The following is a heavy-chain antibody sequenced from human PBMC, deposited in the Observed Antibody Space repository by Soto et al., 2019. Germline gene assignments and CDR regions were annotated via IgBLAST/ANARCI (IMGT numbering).Heavy chain of an antibody. Sequence: QVQLVQSGAEVEKPGASVKVSCQASGYNFNTYDINWVRQATGQGLEWMGWMSPSSGNTNYAQKFQGRVTMTWDTSVSTAYMELNSLTSDDTAVYYCARGITQGYDYWGQGTPVTVSS. CDR2: MSPSSGNT. D-gene: IGHD1-20*01. CDR1: GYNFNTYD. V-gene: IGHV1-8*02. J-gene: IGHJ4*02. CDR3: ARGITQGYDY.